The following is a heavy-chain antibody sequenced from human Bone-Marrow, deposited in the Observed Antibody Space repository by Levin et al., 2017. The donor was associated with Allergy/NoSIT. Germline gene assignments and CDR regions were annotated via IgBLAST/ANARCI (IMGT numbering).Heavy chain of an antibody. Sequence: GGSLRLSCAASGFTFSDYYMSWVRQAPGKGLEWVSYIISSGSYTSYAASVKGRFTISRDNAKKSLYLQMNSLRAEDTAVYYCARDTGQRITMVRGVPDGFDIWGQGTMVTVSS. J-gene: IGHJ3*02. CDR3: ARDTGQRITMVRGVPDGFDI. CDR2: IISSGSYT. CDR1: GFTFSDYY. D-gene: IGHD3-10*01. V-gene: IGHV3-11*05.